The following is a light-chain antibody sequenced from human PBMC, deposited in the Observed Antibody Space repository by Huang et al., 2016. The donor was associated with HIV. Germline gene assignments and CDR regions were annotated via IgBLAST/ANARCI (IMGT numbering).Light chain of an antibody. CDR1: QSVSSN. CDR2: GAS. J-gene: IGKJ1*01. Sequence: EIVMTQSPGTLSLSPGERATLSCRPSQSVSSNLAWYQHKPGQAPRLLIYGASTRATGVPARFSGSGSGTEFTLTTSSLQSDDFVVYYCQQYQDWPRTFGQGTKVEIK. CDR3: QQYQDWPRT. V-gene: IGKV3-15*01.